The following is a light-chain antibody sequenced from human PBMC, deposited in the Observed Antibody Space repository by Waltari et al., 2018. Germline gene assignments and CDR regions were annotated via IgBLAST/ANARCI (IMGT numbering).Light chain of an antibody. Sequence: DSVMTQSPDSLAVSLGERATINCKSSQSVLYNSNNKNYLAWYQQKPGQPPKLLIYWASTRESGVPDRFSGSGSGTDFTLTISSLQAEDVAVYYCQQYYSTPTWTFGQGTKVEIK. V-gene: IGKV4-1*01. CDR3: QQYYSTPTWT. J-gene: IGKJ1*01. CDR1: QSVLYNSNNKNY. CDR2: WAS.